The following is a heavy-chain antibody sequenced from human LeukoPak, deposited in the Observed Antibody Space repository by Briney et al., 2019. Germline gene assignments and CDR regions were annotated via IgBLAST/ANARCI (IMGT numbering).Heavy chain of an antibody. CDR2: IWYDGSNE. CDR1: GFSLSSKV. D-gene: IGHD3-22*01. Sequence: GRSLRLSCAVSGFSLSSKVVHWVRQAPGQGLEWVAVIWYDGSNENYADSVKSRFTISRDNSKNTLYLQMNSLRAEDTAVYFCARGSNSGYSIDSWGQGTLVTVSS. J-gene: IGHJ4*02. V-gene: IGHV3-33*08. CDR3: ARGSNSGYSIDS.